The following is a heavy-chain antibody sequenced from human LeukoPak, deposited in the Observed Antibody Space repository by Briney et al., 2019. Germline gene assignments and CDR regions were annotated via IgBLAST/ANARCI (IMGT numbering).Heavy chain of an antibody. V-gene: IGHV1-8*03. D-gene: IGHD3-3*01. CDR3: ARGPAYYDFWSGYYYYYYMDV. CDR1: GYTFTSYD. Sequence: ASVKVSCKASGYTFTSYDINWVRQATGQGLEWMGWMNPNSGNTGYAQKFQGGVTITRNTSISTAYMELSSLRSEDTAVYYCARGPAYYDFWSGYYYYYYMDVWGKGTTVTVSS. CDR2: MNPNSGNT. J-gene: IGHJ6*03.